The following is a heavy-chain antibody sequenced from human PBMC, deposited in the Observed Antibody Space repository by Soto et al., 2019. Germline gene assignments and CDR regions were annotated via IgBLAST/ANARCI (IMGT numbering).Heavy chain of an antibody. Sequence: PETLSLTWPLSGRSISSSSYYWGWLRQHPGKGLEWIVIISYSGSTYYDPSLKSRVTISVDTSKNQFSMKLSCVSAEDTAVYYCARLGLLVRGGTPHGMDVWGQGTTVTVSS. D-gene: IGHD3-10*01. CDR2: ISYSGST. CDR3: ARLGLLVRGGTPHGMDV. CDR1: GRSISSSSYY. J-gene: IGHJ6*02. V-gene: IGHV4-39*01.